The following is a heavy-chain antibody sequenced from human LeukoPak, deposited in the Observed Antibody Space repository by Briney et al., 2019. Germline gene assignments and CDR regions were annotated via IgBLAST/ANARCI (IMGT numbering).Heavy chain of an antibody. D-gene: IGHD3-22*01. V-gene: IGHV4-59*01. CDR1: GGSISSYY. CDR3: ARFYYYDSSGYYGNFDY. Sequence: PSETLSLTCTVSGGSISSYYWSWIRQPPGKGLEWIGYIYYSGSTNYNPSLKSRVTISVDTSKNQFSLKLSSVTAADTAVYYCARFYYYDSSGYYGNFDYWGQGTLVTVSS. J-gene: IGHJ4*02. CDR2: IYYSGST.